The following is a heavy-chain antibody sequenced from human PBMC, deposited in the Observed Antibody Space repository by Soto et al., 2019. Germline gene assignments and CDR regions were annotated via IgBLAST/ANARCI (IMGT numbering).Heavy chain of an antibody. J-gene: IGHJ6*02. CDR3: ARPRRSSSSPHYYYGMDV. CDR2: ISSSSSYI. V-gene: IGHV3-21*01. Sequence: PGGSLRLSCAASGFTFSSYSMNWVRQAPGKGLEWVSSISSSSSYIYYADSVKGRFTISRDNAKNSLYLQMNSLRAEDTAVYYCARPRRSSSSPHYYYGMDVWGQGTTVTVSS. CDR1: GFTFSSYS. D-gene: IGHD6-6*01.